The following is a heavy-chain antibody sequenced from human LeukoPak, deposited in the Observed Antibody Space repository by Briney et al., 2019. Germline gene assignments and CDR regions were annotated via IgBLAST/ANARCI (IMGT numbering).Heavy chain of an antibody. V-gene: IGHV3-48*03. CDR2: ISSSSSTI. CDR1: GFTFSSYE. CDR3: AELAITMIGGV. Sequence: GGSLRLSCAASGFTFSSYEMNWVRQAPGKGLEWVSYISSSSSTIYYADSVKGRFTISRDNAKNSLYLQMNSLRAEDTAVYYCAELAITMIGGVWGKGTTVTTSS. D-gene: IGHD3-10*02. J-gene: IGHJ6*04.